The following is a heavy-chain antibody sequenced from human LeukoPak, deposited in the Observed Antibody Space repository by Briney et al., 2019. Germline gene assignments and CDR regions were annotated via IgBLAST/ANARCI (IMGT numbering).Heavy chain of an antibody. CDR1: GGSISSRNYY. J-gene: IGHJ4*02. CDR3: ARHGPATYYYGSGAVDSFNY. Sequence: PSETLSLTCTVSGGSISSRNYYWGWIRQPPGKGLEWVGSIYYSGTTYYNPSLKSRVSINVDTSKNQFSLKLSSVTAADTAVYYCARHGPATYYYGSGAVDSFNYWGQGTLVTVSS. CDR2: IYYSGTT. D-gene: IGHD3-10*01. V-gene: IGHV4-39*01.